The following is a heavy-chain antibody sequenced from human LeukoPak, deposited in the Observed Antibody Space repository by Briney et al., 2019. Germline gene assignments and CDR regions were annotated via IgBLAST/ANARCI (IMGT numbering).Heavy chain of an antibody. J-gene: IGHJ4*02. D-gene: IGHD3-22*01. Sequence: PGGSLRLSCAASGFTFSNYGMHWVRQAPGKGLEWVAFIRYDESNKYYADSVKGRFTISRDNSNNALYLQMNSLRAEDTAVYYCATIDGHYDSSGYWGQGTLVIVSS. CDR1: GFTFSNYG. CDR2: IRYDESNK. V-gene: IGHV3-30*02. CDR3: ATIDGHYDSSGY.